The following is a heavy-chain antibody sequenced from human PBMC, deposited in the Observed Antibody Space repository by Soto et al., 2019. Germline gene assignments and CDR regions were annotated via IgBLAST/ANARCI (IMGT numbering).Heavy chain of an antibody. D-gene: IGHD3-10*01. CDR3: ARDRSGGSGSYGPNYGMDV. V-gene: IGHV4-4*02. Sequence: SETLSLTCAVSGGSISSSNWWSWVRQPPGKGLEWIGEIYHSGSTNYNPSLKSRVTISVDTSKNQFSLKLSSVTAADTAVYYCARDRSGGSGSYGPNYGMDVWGQGTTVTVSS. CDR1: GGSISSSNW. CDR2: IYHSGST. J-gene: IGHJ6*02.